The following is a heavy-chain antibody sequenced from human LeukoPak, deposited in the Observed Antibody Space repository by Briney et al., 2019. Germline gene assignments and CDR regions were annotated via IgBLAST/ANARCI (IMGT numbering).Heavy chain of an antibody. CDR2: IYTSGGT. CDR1: GGSISSGGYY. CDR3: ARAHSSGWSRFDY. D-gene: IGHD6-19*01. Sequence: SQTLSLTCTVSGGSISSGGYYWSWIRQPPGKGLEWIGRIYTSGGTNYNSSLKSRVTMSVDTSKNQFSLKLTSVTAADTGMYYCARAHSSGWSRFDYWGQGTLVTVSS. J-gene: IGHJ4*02. V-gene: IGHV4-61*02.